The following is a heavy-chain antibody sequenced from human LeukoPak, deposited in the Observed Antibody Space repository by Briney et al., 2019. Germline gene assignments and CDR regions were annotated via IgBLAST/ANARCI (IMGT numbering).Heavy chain of an antibody. Sequence: GGSLRLSCAVSGFTFSSYAMQWVRQAPGKGLDWVAVISYDGSNKYYADSVKGRFTISRDNSKNTLYLQMNSLRAEDTAVYYCAKDHYGPYYFDYWGQGTLVTVSS. V-gene: IGHV3-30-3*01. D-gene: IGHD3-10*01. CDR3: AKDHYGPYYFDY. CDR1: GFTFSSYA. J-gene: IGHJ4*02. CDR2: ISYDGSNK.